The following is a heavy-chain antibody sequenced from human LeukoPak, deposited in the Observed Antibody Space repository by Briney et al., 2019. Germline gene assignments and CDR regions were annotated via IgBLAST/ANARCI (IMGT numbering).Heavy chain of an antibody. V-gene: IGHV4-4*07. CDR1: GASVNDNY. CDR2: IYTDGST. Sequence: SGTLSLTCTVSGASVNDNYWSWSRQAAGKTLEWIGRIYTDGSTNYNPSLKSRVAISVDTSTNQFSLFLRSVTAADTAIYYCTIGSSSGSLAYWGQGTLVTVSS. CDR3: TIGSSSGSLAY. J-gene: IGHJ4*02. D-gene: IGHD2-15*01.